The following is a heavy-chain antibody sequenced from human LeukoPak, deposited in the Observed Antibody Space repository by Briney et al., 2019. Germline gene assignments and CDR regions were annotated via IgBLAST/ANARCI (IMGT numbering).Heavy chain of an antibody. CDR3: ARLLGHYFDY. V-gene: IGHV3-66*02. CDR2: IYSGGST. J-gene: IGHJ4*02. Sequence: GGSLRLSCAASGYTVSSNYMSWVRQAPGKGLEWVSVIYSGGSTYYADSVKGRFTISRDNSKNALYLQMNSPRVEDTAVYYCARLLGHYFDYWGQGTLVTVSS. D-gene: IGHD1-26*01. CDR1: GYTVSSNY.